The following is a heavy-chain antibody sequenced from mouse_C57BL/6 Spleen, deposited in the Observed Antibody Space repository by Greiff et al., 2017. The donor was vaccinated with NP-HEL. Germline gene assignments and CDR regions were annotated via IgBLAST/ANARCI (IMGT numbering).Heavy chain of an antibody. D-gene: IGHD4-1*01. CDR2: IDPSDSYT. Sequence: QVQLQQPGAELVMPGASVKLSCKASGYTFTSYWMHWVKQRPGQGLEWIGEIDPSDSYTNYNQKFKGKSTLTVDKSSSTAYMQLSSLTSEDSAVYYCARWKTGGFDYWGQGTTLTVSS. J-gene: IGHJ2*01. CDR1: GYTFTSYW. CDR3: ARWKTGGFDY. V-gene: IGHV1-69*01.